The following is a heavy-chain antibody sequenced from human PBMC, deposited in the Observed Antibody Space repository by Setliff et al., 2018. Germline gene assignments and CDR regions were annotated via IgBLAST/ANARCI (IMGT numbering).Heavy chain of an antibody. CDR3: ARGESYVNWFDP. CDR1: GGSISSYY. Sequence: SETLSLTCTVSGGSISSYYWSWIRQPPGKGLEWIGYIYYSGSTNYNPSLKSRVTISVDTSKNQFSLKLSSVTAADTAVYYCARGESYVNWFDPWGQGALVTVSS. CDR2: IYYSGST. V-gene: IGHV4-59*01. J-gene: IGHJ5*02. D-gene: IGHD1-26*01.